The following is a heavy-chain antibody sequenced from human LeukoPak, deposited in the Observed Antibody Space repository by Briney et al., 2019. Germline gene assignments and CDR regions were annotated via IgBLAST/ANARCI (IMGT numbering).Heavy chain of an antibody. CDR1: GFSFSNNE. CDR3: ARGMRMVRGVTFDY. CDR2: ISRGGSTI. V-gene: IGHV3-48*03. D-gene: IGHD3-10*01. J-gene: IGHJ4*02. Sequence: GGSLRLSCEASGFSFSNNEMNWVRQAPGRGLEWVSYISRGGSTIYYADSVKGRFTLSRDNAQNSLYLQMNSLRAEDTAVYYCARGMRMVRGVTFDYWGQGTLVTVSS.